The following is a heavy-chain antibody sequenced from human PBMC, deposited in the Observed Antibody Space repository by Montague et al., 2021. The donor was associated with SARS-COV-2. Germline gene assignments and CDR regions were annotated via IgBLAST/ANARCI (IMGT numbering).Heavy chain of an antibody. Sequence: SETLSLTCAVYGGSFSGYHWSWIRRPPGKGLEWIGEVNHSGSTNYNPSLKSRVTISADTSKNQFSLRLSSVTAADTAVYYCARGLVVVSVSVLVLSCACNCFDFWGQGTPVTVSS. CDR2: VNHSGST. CDR1: GGSFSGYH. D-gene: IGHD2-15*01. V-gene: IGHV4-34*01. J-gene: IGHJ5*01. CDR3: ARGLVVVSVSVLVLSCACNCFDF.